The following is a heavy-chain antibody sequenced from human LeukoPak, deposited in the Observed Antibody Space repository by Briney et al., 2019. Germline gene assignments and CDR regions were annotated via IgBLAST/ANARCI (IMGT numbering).Heavy chain of an antibody. D-gene: IGHD3-9*01. Sequence: ASVKVSCKASGYTFTSYGISWVRQAPGQGLEWMGWISAYNGNTNYAQKLQGRVTMTTDPSTSTAYMELRSLRSDDTAVYYCARTYYDILTGSVNWFDPWGQGTLVTVSS. J-gene: IGHJ5*02. CDR1: GYTFTSYG. CDR3: ARTYYDILTGSVNWFDP. V-gene: IGHV1-18*04. CDR2: ISAYNGNT.